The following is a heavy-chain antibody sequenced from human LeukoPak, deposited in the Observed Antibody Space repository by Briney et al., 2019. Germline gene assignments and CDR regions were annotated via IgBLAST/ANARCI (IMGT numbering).Heavy chain of an antibody. J-gene: IGHJ4*02. CDR3: ARAPGGSGYAHY. CDR1: GGSISSYY. CDR2: IYYCGST. V-gene: IGHV4-59*01. Sequence: SETLSLTCTVSGGSISSYYWSWIRQPPGKGLEWIGYIYYCGSTNYNPSLKSRVTISVHTSKNQFSLKLSSVTAADTAVYYCARAPGGSGYAHYWGQGTLVTVSS. D-gene: IGHD3-22*01.